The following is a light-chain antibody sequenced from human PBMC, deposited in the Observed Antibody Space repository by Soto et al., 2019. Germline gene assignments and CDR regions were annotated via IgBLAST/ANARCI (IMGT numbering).Light chain of an antibody. CDR3: QQYKSRPYT. Sequence: DIQMTQSPYSLSASVGDRVTITCRASQDIGGYLAWVQQKPGKAPKSLIYAASSLRGGVASKFSGRGAGTEFTLTIDSLQSEDFAIYYCQQYKSRPYTFGQGTKLEI. CDR1: QDIGGY. CDR2: AAS. V-gene: IGKV1-16*02. J-gene: IGKJ2*01.